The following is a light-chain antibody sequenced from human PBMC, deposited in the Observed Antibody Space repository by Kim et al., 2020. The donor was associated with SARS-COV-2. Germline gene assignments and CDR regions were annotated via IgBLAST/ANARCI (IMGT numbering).Light chain of an antibody. CDR3: QQRTNWAL. CDR1: QSVGSY. Sequence: EIVLTQSPATLSLSPGERATLSCRASQSVGSYLAWYQHKPGQAPRLLIYDASNTATGIPARFSGSGSGTDFTLTISSLEPEDFAVYYCQQRTNWALFGGGTKVDIK. CDR2: DAS. V-gene: IGKV3-11*01. J-gene: IGKJ4*01.